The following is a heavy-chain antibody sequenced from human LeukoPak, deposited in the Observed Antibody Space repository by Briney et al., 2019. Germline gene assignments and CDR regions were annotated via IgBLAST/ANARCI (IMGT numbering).Heavy chain of an antibody. CDR2: IGGSGGST. Sequence: SGGSLRLSCAASGFTFSSYAMSWVRQAPGKGLEWVSAIGGSGGSTYYADSVKGRFTISRDNSKNTLYLQMNSLRAEDTAVYYCARTEYFGNWFDPWGQGTLVTVSS. CDR1: GFTFSSYA. V-gene: IGHV3-23*01. J-gene: IGHJ5*02. D-gene: IGHD3-10*01. CDR3: ARTEYFGNWFDP.